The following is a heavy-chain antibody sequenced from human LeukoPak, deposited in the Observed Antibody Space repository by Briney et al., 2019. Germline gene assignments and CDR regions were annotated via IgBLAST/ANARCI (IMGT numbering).Heavy chain of an antibody. J-gene: IGHJ4*02. CDR2: INSDGSST. CDR3: ARADSSGYYLHYFDY. CDR1: GFTFSSYW. D-gene: IGHD3-22*01. V-gene: IGHV3-74*01. Sequence: GGSLRLSCVASGFTFSSYWMHWVRQAPGKGLVWVSRINSDGSSTSYADSVKGRFTISRDNAKNTLYLQMNSLRAEDTAVYYCARADSSGYYLHYFDYWGQGTLVTVSS.